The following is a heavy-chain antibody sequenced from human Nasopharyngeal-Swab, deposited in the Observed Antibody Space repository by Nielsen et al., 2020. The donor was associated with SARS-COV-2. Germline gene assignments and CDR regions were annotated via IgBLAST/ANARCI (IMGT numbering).Heavy chain of an antibody. V-gene: IGHV3-74*01. J-gene: IGHJ3*02. Sequence: GESLKISCAASGFTFSTYWMHWVRQAPGKGLVWVSRINSEGSSTTYADSVKGRFTISRDNAKNTLSLQMNSLRVEDTAVYYCARALDCSSSDCYLDAFDIWGQGTAVTVSS. CDR3: ARALDCSSSDCYLDAFDI. CDR2: INSEGSST. CDR1: GFTFSTYW. D-gene: IGHD2-2*01.